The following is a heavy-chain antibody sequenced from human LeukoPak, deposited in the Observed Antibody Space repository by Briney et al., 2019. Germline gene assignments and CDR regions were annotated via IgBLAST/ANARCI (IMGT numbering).Heavy chain of an antibody. D-gene: IGHD3-22*01. CDR1: GFTFNNYD. Sequence: GGSLRLSCAASGFTFNNYDMHWVRQATGKGLEWVAAIGTEGDTYYPDSVKGRFTISRENGKNSLYLQMNSLRAEDTAVYYCASPLYYDTRGFYYQVFDWGQGTLVTVSS. CDR3: ASPLYYDTRGFYYQVFD. J-gene: IGHJ4*02. V-gene: IGHV3-13*01. CDR2: IGTEGDT.